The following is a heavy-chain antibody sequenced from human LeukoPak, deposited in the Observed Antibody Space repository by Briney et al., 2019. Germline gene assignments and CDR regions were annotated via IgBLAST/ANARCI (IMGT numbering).Heavy chain of an antibody. D-gene: IGHD3-22*01. Sequence: GGSLRLSCTASGFTFSSYAMHWVRQAPGKGLEWVSYISSSGSTIYYADSVKGRFTISRDNAKNSLYLQMNSLRAEDTAVYYCARMTGYYDGSGYYYSDYWGQGTLVTVSS. CDR3: ARMTGYYDGSGYYYSDY. CDR1: GFTFSSYA. CDR2: ISSSGSTI. V-gene: IGHV3-48*03. J-gene: IGHJ4*02.